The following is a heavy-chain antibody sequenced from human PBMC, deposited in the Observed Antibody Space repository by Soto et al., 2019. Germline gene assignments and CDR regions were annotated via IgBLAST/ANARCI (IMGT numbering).Heavy chain of an antibody. CDR2: ISYDGSNK. Sequence: GGSLRLSCAASGFTFSSYGMHWVRQAPGKGLEWVAVISYDGSNKYYADSVKGRFTISRDNSKNTLYLQMNSLRAEDTAVYYCAKSGPMATWGQGTLVTVSS. V-gene: IGHV3-30*18. D-gene: IGHD3-10*01. CDR3: AKSGPMAT. J-gene: IGHJ5*02. CDR1: GFTFSSYG.